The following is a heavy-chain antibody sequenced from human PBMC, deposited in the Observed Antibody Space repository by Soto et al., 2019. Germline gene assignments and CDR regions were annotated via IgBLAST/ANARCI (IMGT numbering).Heavy chain of an antibody. Sequence: QVQLVESGGGVVQPGRSLRLSCAASGSTFSSYAMHWVRKAPGKGLEWVAVILYDGSNQYYADSVKGRFTSSRDNAKNTLYLQMNSLRAEDTAVYYCAREVEGMDVWGQGTTVTVSS. CDR3: AREVEGMDV. D-gene: IGHD2-15*01. V-gene: IGHV3-30-3*01. J-gene: IGHJ6*02. CDR1: GSTFSSYA. CDR2: ILYDGSNQ.